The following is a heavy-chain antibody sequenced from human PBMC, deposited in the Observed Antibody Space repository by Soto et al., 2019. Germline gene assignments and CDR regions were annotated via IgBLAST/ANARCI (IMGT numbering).Heavy chain of an antibody. D-gene: IGHD3-10*01. CDR1: GDSVSSNGAA. J-gene: IGHJ5*02. CDR3: VRGLPGGFDP. CDR2: TYYRSKWNN. V-gene: IGHV6-1*01. Sequence: PSQTLSLTCAISGDSVSSNGAAWNWIRQSPSRGLQWLGRTYYRSKWNNDYSGSVKGRFTISRENAKNSLFLQMNSLRVGDTAVYYCVRGLPGGFDPWGQGTLVTVS.